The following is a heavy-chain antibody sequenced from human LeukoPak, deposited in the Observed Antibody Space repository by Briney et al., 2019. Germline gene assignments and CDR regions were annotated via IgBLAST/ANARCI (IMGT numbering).Heavy chain of an antibody. V-gene: IGHV1-18*01. CDR2: ISAYNGNT. CDR3: ASLYDYGGNADAFDI. D-gene: IGHD4-23*01. J-gene: IGHJ3*02. Sequence: ASVKVSCKASGYTFTSYGISWVRQAPGQGLEWMGWISAYNGNTNYAQKLQGRVTMTRNTSISTAYMELSSLRSEDTAVYYCASLYDYGGNADAFDIWGQGTMVTVSS. CDR1: GYTFTSYG.